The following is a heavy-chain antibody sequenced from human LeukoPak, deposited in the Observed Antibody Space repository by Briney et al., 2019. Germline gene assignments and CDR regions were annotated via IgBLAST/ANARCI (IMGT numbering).Heavy chain of an antibody. V-gene: IGHV1-3*01. CDR3: ARGRCSSTSCAPWWFDP. J-gene: IGHJ5*02. CDR1: GYTFTSYA. CDR2: INAGNGNT. D-gene: IGHD2-2*01. Sequence: ASVKVSCKASGYTFTSYAMNWVRQAPGQRLEWMGWINAGNGNTKYSQKFQGRVTITRDTSASTVYMELSSLRSEDTAVYNCARGRCSSTSCAPWWFDPWGQGTLVTVSS.